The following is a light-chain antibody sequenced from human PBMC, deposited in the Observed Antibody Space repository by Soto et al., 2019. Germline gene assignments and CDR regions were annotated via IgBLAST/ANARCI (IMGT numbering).Light chain of an antibody. CDR1: QGISSW. CDR2: SAS. J-gene: IGKJ1*01. CDR3: QQANSFPPT. Sequence: EIQMTRSPSSFSVSIMDIVTITFLASQGISSWLVWYQQKPGKAPKALIYSASSLQSGVPSRFSGSGSGTDFTLTISSLQPEDFATYYCQQANSFPPTFGQGTKVDIK. V-gene: IGKV1-12*01.